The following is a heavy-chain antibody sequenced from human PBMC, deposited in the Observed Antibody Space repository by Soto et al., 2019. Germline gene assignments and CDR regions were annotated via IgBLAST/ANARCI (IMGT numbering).Heavy chain of an antibody. J-gene: IGHJ6*02. D-gene: IGHD6-19*01. CDR1: GYTFTSYG. CDR3: ARDHRAAVAGKIFPPDYYYYGMDV. V-gene: IGHV1-69*13. Sequence: SVKVSCKASGYTFTSYGIGWVRQAPGQGLEWMGGIIPIFGTANYAQKFQGRVTITADESTSTAYMELSSLGSEDTAVYYCARDHRAAVAGKIFPPDYYYYGMDVWGQGTTVTVSS. CDR2: IIPIFGTA.